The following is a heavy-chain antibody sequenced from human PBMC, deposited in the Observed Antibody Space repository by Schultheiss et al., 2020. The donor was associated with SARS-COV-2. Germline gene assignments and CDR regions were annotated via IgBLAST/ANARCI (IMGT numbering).Heavy chain of an antibody. J-gene: IGHJ6*02. CDR3: ARGGSCSSWLYYYYGMDV. V-gene: IGHV1-2*04. Sequence: ASVKVSCKASGYTFTSYDINWVRQATGQGLEWMGWMNPNSGGTNYAQKFQGWVTMTRDTSISTAYMELSRLRSDDTAVYYCARGGSCSSWLYYYYGMDVWGQGTTVTVSS. CDR2: MNPNSGGT. D-gene: IGHD6-13*01. CDR1: GYTFTSYD.